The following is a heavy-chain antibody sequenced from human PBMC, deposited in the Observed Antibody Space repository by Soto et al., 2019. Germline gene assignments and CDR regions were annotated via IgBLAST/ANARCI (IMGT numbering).Heavy chain of an antibody. CDR3: ARDLPAGDYYGMDV. J-gene: IGHJ6*02. Sequence: QVELVQCGAEVKKPGASVKVSCKASGYPCTSYAISWVRQARGQGLEWMGWISAYNGNTNYAQKLQGRVTMTTDTSRSTAYMVLRSLRSDDTAVYYCARDLPAGDYYGMDVWGQGTTVTVSS. D-gene: IGHD2-2*01. CDR1: GYPCTSYA. V-gene: IGHV1-18*01. CDR2: ISAYNGNT.